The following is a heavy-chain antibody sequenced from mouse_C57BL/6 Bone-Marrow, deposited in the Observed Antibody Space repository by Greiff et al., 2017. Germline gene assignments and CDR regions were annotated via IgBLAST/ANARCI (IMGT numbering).Heavy chain of an antibody. Sequence: EVKVVESGGGLVKPGGSLKLSCAASGFTFSSYAMSWVRQTPEKRLEWVATISDGGSYTYYPDNVKGRFTISRDNAKNNLYLQMSHLKSEDTAMYYCARVGVYDGYPYYCDYWGQGTTLTVSS. D-gene: IGHD2-3*01. CDR2: ISDGGSYT. J-gene: IGHJ2*01. CDR3: ARVGVYDGYPYYCDY. CDR1: GFTFSSYA. V-gene: IGHV5-4*03.